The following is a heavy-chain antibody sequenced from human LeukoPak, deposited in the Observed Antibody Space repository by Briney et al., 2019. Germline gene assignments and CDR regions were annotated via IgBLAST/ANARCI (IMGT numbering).Heavy chain of an antibody. CDR2: ISSSSSYI. CDR3: ARRDGDYVYFDY. Sequence: GGSLRLSCAASGFTFSSYSMNWVRQAPGQGLEWVSSISSSSSYIYYADSVKGRFTISRDNAKNSLYLQMNSLRAEDTAVYYCARRDGDYVYFDYWGQGTLVTVSS. J-gene: IGHJ4*02. D-gene: IGHD4-17*01. CDR1: GFTFSSYS. V-gene: IGHV3-21*01.